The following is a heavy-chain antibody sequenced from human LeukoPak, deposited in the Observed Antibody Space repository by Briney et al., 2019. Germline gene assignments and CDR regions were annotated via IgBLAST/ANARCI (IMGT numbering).Heavy chain of an antibody. J-gene: IGHJ4*02. D-gene: IGHD6-19*01. CDR3: ARDSSGWYAFWSDY. V-gene: IGHV3-23*01. CDR2: ISGSGGST. Sequence: GGSLRLSCAASGFTFSSYAMSWVRQAPGKGLEWVSAISGSGGSTYYADSVKGRFTISRDNSKNTLYLQMNSLRAEDTAVYYCARDSSGWYAFWSDYWGQGTLVTVSS. CDR1: GFTFSSYA.